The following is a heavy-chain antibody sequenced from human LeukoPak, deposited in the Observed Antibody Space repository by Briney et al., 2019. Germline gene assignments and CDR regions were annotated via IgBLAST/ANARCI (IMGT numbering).Heavy chain of an antibody. V-gene: IGHV1-69*05. D-gene: IGHD3-3*01. CDR2: IIPIFGTA. CDR1: GYTFSSYA. CDR3: ARELPNNAYYDFWSGQTAPYYFGY. J-gene: IGHJ4*02. Sequence: SVKVSCKASGYTFSSYAISWVRQAPGQGLEWMGGIIPIFGTANYAQKFQGRVTITTDESTSTAYMELSSLRSEDTAVYYCARELPNNAYYDFWSGQTAPYYFGYWGQGTLVTVSS.